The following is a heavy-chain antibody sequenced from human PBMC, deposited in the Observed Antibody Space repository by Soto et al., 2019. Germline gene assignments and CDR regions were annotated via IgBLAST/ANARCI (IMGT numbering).Heavy chain of an antibody. J-gene: IGHJ4*02. Sequence: SETLSLTCTVSGGSISSYYWSWIRQPPGKGLEWIGYIYYSGSTNYNPSLKSRVTISVDTSKNQFSLKLSSVTAADTAVYYCARSTMITFGGVIDHFDYWGQGTLVTVSS. D-gene: IGHD3-16*02. CDR3: ARSTMITFGGVIDHFDY. CDR1: GGSISSYY. V-gene: IGHV4-59*01. CDR2: IYYSGST.